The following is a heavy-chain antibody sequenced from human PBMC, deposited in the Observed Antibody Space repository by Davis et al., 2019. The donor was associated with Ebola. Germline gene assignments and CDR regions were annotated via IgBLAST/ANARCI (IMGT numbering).Heavy chain of an antibody. J-gene: IGHJ5*02. V-gene: IGHV4-30-4*01. CDR2: IYYSGST. CDR3: ARVYYGDEYWFDP. Sequence: PSETLSLTCTVSGGSISSYYWNWIRQPPGKGLEWIGYIYYSGSTYYNPSLKSRVTTSVDTSQNQFSLTLSSVTAADTAVYYCARVYYGDEYWFDPWGQGALVTVSS. CDR1: GGSISSYY. D-gene: IGHD4-17*01.